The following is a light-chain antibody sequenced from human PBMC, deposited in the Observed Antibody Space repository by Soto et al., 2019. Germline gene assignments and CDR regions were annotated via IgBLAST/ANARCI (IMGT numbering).Light chain of an antibody. CDR2: DTS. Sequence: ETVMTQSRGTLSVSLGERATLSCRASQSVSIHLAWYQQKPGQAPRLLIYDTSTRATGIPDRFSGSGSGTDFTLTISGLEPEDFAVYYCQQYGSSPWTFGQGTKVDIK. CDR1: QSVSIH. CDR3: QQYGSSPWT. V-gene: IGKV3-20*01. J-gene: IGKJ1*01.